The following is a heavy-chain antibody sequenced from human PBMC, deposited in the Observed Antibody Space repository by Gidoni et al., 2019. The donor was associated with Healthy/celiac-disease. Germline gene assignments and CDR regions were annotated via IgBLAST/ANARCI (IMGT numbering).Heavy chain of an antibody. CDR1: GGSISSGCYS. Sequence: QLQLQESGSGLVKPSQTLSLTCAVSGGSISSGCYSWSWIRQPPGKGLEWIGYIYHSGSTYYNPSLKSRVTISVDRSKNQFSLKLSSVTAADTAVYYCASSRGGSTVTKMGYFDYWGQGTLVTVSS. CDR3: ASSRGGSTVTKMGYFDY. D-gene: IGHD4-17*01. V-gene: IGHV4-30-2*01. J-gene: IGHJ4*02. CDR2: IYHSGST.